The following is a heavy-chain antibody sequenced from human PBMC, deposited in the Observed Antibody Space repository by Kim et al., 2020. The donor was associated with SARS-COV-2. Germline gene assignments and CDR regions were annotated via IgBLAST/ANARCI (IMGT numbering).Heavy chain of an antibody. CDR2: INHSGST. V-gene: IGHV4-34*01. J-gene: IGHJ4*02. CDR3: ARGLCASCGRRVAYYFDY. D-gene: IGHD2-2*01. CDR1: GGSFSGYY. Sequence: SETLSLTCAVYGGSFSGYYWSWIRQPPGKGLEWIGEINHSGSTNYNPSLKSRVTISVDTPKNQFSLKLSSVTAADTAVYYCARGLCASCGRRVAYYFDYWGQGTLVTVSS.